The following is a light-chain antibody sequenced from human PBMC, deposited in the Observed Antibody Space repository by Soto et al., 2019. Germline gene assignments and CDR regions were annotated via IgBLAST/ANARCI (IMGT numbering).Light chain of an antibody. Sequence: SYDLTQPPSVSVSPGQTASITCSGDKLGNKYACWYQQKSGQSPVLVIYEDSKRPSGIPEQFSGSNSGNTATLTISGTQAMDEADYYCQAWDSSTGVFGGGTKVTVL. V-gene: IGLV3-1*01. CDR2: EDS. CDR1: KLGNKY. CDR3: QAWDSSTGV. J-gene: IGLJ2*01.